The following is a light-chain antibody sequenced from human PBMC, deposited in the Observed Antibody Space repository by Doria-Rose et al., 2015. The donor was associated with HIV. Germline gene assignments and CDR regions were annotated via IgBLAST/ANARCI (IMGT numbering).Light chain of an antibody. CDR1: QSFSSTY. Sequence: EIVLTQSPGTLSLSPGERATLSCRASQSFSSTYLAWYQQKPGRAPSLLIHDGSTRATGIPDRFSASGSGTDFTLTINRLEPEDFALYYCHQYGTSWTFGQGTKVEI. V-gene: IGKV3-20*01. J-gene: IGKJ1*01. CDR2: DGS. CDR3: HQYGTSWT.